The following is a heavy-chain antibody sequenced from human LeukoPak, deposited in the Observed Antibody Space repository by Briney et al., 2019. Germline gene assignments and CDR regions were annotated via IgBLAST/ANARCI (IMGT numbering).Heavy chain of an antibody. CDR1: GYTFTSYN. Sequence: GASVKVSCKASGYTFTSYNINWVRQATGQGLEWMGWMNPNSGNTGYAQKFQGRVTMTRDMSTSTVYMELSSLRSEDKAVYYCARDGGYCSGGSCYRSVITWGQGTLVTVSS. CDR3: ARDGGYCSGGSCYRSVIT. J-gene: IGHJ5*02. CDR2: MNPNSGNT. D-gene: IGHD2-15*01. V-gene: IGHV1-8*02.